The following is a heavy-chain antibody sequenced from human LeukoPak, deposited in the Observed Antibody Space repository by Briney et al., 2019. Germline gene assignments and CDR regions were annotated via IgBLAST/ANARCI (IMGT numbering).Heavy chain of an antibody. V-gene: IGHV1-2*04. CDR3: ARDRIAVAGSGGNYYYGMDV. Sequence: ASVKVSCKASGYTFTGYYMHWVRQAPGQGLEWMGWINPNSGGTNYAQKFQGWVTMTRDTSISTAYMELSRLRSDDTAVYYCARDRIAVAGSGGNYYYGMDVWGQGTTVTVSS. J-gene: IGHJ6*02. CDR2: INPNSGGT. CDR1: GYTFTGYY. D-gene: IGHD6-19*01.